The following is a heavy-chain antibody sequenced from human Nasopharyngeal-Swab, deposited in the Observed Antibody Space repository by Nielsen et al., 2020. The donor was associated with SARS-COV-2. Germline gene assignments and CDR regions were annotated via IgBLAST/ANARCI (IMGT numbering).Heavy chain of an antibody. V-gene: IGHV4-34*01. CDR3: ARGHRSISMIVVVIATAHFYFDS. J-gene: IGHJ4*02. Sequence: SETLSLTSAVYGGSFSGYYWSWIRQPPGKGLEWIGEINHSGTTRYNPSLKSRVTISSDTSKNQFSLKLSSVTAADTAVYYCARGHRSISMIVVVIATAHFYFDSWGRGTLVTVTS. D-gene: IGHD3-22*01. CDR1: GGSFSGYY. CDR2: INHSGTT.